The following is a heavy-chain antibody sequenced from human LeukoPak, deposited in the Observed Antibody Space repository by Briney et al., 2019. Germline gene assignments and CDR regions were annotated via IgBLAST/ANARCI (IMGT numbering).Heavy chain of an antibody. V-gene: IGHV1-18*01. CDR3: ARVGYSSSWYSFDY. CDR1: GFTFTNYA. J-gene: IGHJ4*02. CDR2: ISGYNGNT. Sequence: ASVKVSCKASGFTFTNYAINWERQAPGQGLEWMGWISGYNGNTNYAQKIQGRVTMTTDTSTSTAYMELRSLRSDDTAVYYCARVGYSSSWYSFDYWGQGTPVTVSS. D-gene: IGHD6-13*01.